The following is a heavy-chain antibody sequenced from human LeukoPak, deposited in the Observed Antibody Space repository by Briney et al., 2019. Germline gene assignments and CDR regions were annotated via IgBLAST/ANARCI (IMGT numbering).Heavy chain of an antibody. Sequence: ASVKVSCKASGYTFTSYDINWVRQATGQGLEWMGWMNPNSGNTGYAQKFQGRVTMTRNTSISTAYMELSSLRSEDTAVYYCARECSVAGTDYSWFDPWGQGTLVTVSS. J-gene: IGHJ5*02. CDR2: MNPNSGNT. CDR1: GYTFTSYD. CDR3: ARECSVAGTDYSWFDP. V-gene: IGHV1-8*01. D-gene: IGHD6-19*01.